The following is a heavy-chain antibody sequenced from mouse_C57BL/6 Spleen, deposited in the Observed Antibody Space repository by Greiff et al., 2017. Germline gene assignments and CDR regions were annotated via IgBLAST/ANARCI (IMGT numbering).Heavy chain of an antibody. Sequence: VQLQQSGPELVKPGASVKISCKASGYAFSSSWMNWVKQRPGKGLEWIGRIYPGDGGTNYNGKFKGKATLTADKSSSTAYMQLSSLTSEDSAVYFCARLRQGDYCDYWGQGTTLTVSS. CDR3: ARLRQGDYCDY. V-gene: IGHV1-82*01. CDR1: GYAFSSSW. D-gene: IGHD2-12*01. J-gene: IGHJ2*01. CDR2: IYPGDGGT.